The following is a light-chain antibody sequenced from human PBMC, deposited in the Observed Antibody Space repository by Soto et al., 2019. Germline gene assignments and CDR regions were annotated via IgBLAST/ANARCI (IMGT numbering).Light chain of an antibody. CDR3: SSYAGSNVV. CDR1: SSDVGGYNY. Sequence: SALTQPPSASGSPGQSVTISCTGTSSDVGGYNYVSWYQQHPGKAPKVMIYEVSKRPSGVPDRFSGSKSGYTASLTVSGLQAEDEAHYYCSSYAGSNVVFGGGTKLTVL. J-gene: IGLJ2*01. V-gene: IGLV2-8*01. CDR2: EVS.